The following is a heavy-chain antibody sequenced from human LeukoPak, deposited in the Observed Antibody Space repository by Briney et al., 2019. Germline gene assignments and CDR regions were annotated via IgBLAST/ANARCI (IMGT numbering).Heavy chain of an antibody. CDR2: ISSSSSYI. V-gene: IGHV3-21*04. CDR3: ARGGISIFGVVIYMDV. J-gene: IGHJ6*03. Sequence: GGSLRLSCAASGFTFNSYSMNWVRQAPGKGLEWVSSISSSSSYIYYADLVKGRFTISRDNSKNTLYLQMNSLRVEDTALYYCARGGISIFGVVIYMDVWGKGTTVTVSS. CDR1: GFTFNSYS. D-gene: IGHD3-3*01.